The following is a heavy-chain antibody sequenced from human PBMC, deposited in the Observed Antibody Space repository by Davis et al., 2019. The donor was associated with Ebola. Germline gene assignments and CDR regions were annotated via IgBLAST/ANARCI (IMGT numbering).Heavy chain of an antibody. Sequence: GESLKISCKGSGYNFLRHWIGWVRQMPGKGLEWMGIIYPGDSDTRYSPSFQGQVTISADKSISTAYLQWSSLKASDTAMYYRARGAAGHFYYYYGMDVWGQGTTVTVSS. D-gene: IGHD6-19*01. CDR2: IYPGDSDT. V-gene: IGHV5-51*01. CDR3: ARGAAGHFYYYYGMDV. CDR1: GYNFLRHW. J-gene: IGHJ6*02.